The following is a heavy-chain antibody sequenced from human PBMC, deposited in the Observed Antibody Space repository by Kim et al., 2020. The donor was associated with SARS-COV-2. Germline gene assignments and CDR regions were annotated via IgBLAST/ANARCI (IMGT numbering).Heavy chain of an antibody. Sequence: AQRFQCRVTITADESTSTAYMELSSLRSEDTAVYYCARNPRYYGDYFLVYWGQGTLVTVSS. V-gene: IGHV1-69*01. D-gene: IGHD4-17*01. CDR3: ARNPRYYGDYFLVY. J-gene: IGHJ4*02.